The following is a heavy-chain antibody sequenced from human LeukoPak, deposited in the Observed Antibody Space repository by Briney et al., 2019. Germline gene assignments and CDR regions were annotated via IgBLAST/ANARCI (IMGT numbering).Heavy chain of an antibody. Sequence: GGSLRLSCAASGFTFSNYGMTWVRQAPGRGLEWVSCISGSGGSTYYADSVKGRFTISRDNSKNTLYLQMNSLRAEDTAVYYCANTLTTVVIPGAFDIWGQGTMVTVSS. D-gene: IGHD4-23*01. CDR2: ISGSGGST. CDR1: GFTFSNYG. V-gene: IGHV3-23*01. CDR3: ANTLTTVVIPGAFDI. J-gene: IGHJ3*02.